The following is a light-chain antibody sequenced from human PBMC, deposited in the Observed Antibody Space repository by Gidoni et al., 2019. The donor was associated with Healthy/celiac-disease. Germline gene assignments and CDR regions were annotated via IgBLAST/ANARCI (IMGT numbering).Light chain of an antibody. CDR1: QRVSSSY. J-gene: IGKJ4*01. CDR3: QQYGSSPT. CDR2: GAS. V-gene: IGKV3-20*01. Sequence: DIVFTQSPGTLSLSPGERATLSCRASQRVSSSYLAWYQQKPGQAPRLLIYGASSRATGIPDRFSGSGSGTDFTLTISRLEPEDFAVYYCQQYGSSPTFGGGTKVEDQT.